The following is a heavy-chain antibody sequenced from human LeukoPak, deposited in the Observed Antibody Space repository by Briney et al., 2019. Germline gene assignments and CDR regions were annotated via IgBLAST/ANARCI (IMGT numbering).Heavy chain of an antibody. V-gene: IGHV5-51*01. CDR1: GYSFTSYW. J-gene: IGHJ4*02. D-gene: IGHD5-18*01. CDR3: ARHGGYSYGYLIDY. CDR2: IYTGDSDT. Sequence: GASLQISGKGSGYSFTSYWIGWVRQLPGKGLEWMGIIYTGDSDTRYSPSFQGQVTISADKSISTAYLQWSSLKASDTAMYYCARHGGYSYGYLIDYWGQGTLVTVSS.